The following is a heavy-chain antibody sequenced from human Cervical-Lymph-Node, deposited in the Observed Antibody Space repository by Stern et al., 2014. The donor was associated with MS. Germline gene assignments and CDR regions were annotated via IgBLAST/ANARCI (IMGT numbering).Heavy chain of an antibody. CDR1: GFTFSSYA. J-gene: IGHJ4*02. CDR2: ISSNGGST. Sequence: VQLVESGGGLVQPGGSLRLSCSASGFTFSSYAMHWVRQAPGKGLEYVSAISSNGGSTYYADSVKGRFTNSRDNSKNTLYLQMSSLRAEDTAVYYCVRAYCGGDCYPTLFDYWGQGTLVTVSS. D-gene: IGHD2-21*02. CDR3: VRAYCGGDCYPTLFDY. V-gene: IGHV3-64D*06.